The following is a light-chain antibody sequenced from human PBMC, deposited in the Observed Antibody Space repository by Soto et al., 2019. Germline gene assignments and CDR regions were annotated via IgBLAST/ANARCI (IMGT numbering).Light chain of an antibody. CDR2: GAS. Sequence: ETVMTQSPATLSVSPGERATLSCRASQSLSSSYLAWYQQKAGKAPRLLIYGASSRAPGIPDRFSGSGSGTDFTLTISRLEPEDFAVYYCQQYGSSLFSFGPGTKVDIK. CDR1: QSLSSSY. CDR3: QQYGSSLFS. V-gene: IGKV3-20*01. J-gene: IGKJ3*01.